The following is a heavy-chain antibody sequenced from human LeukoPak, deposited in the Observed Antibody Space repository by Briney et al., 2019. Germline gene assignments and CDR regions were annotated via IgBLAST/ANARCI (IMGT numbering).Heavy chain of an antibody. CDR2: IYSGGST. CDR1: GFTVSSNY. D-gene: IGHD5-12*01. CDR3: AREVNIVTKWGLAPDY. J-gene: IGHJ4*02. V-gene: IGHV3-66*02. Sequence: GGSLRLSCAASGFTVSSNYMSWVRQAPGKGLEWVSVIYSGGSTYYADSVKGRFTISRDNSKNTLYLQMNSLRAEDTAVYYCAREVNIVTKWGLAPDYWGQGTLVTVSS.